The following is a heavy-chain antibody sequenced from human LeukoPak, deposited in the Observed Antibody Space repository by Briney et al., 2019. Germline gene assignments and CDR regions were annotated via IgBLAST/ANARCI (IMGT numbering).Heavy chain of an antibody. J-gene: IGHJ6*03. CDR1: GGSISSYY. CDR2: IYYSGST. V-gene: IGHV4-59*06. CDR3: ARDRRGDYYYYMDV. D-gene: IGHD3-10*01. Sequence: SETLSLTCTVSGGSISSYYWSWIRQPPGKGLEWIGYIYYSGSTYYNPSLKSRVTISVDTSKNQFSLKLSSVTAADTAVYYCARDRRGDYYYYMDVWGKGTTVTVSS.